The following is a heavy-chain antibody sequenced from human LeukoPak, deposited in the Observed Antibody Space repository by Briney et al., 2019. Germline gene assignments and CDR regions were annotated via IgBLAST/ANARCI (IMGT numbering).Heavy chain of an antibody. CDR2: ISAYNGNT. D-gene: IGHD3-10*01. J-gene: IGHJ6*02. CDR3: ARDHYYGSGSRLGGMDV. Sequence: ASVKVSCKASGYTFTSYGISWVRQAPGQGLEWMGWISAYNGNTNYAQKLQGRVTMTTDTSTSTAYMELRSLRSDDTAVYYCARDHYYGSGSRLGGMDVWGQGTTVTVSS. V-gene: IGHV1-18*01. CDR1: GYTFTSYG.